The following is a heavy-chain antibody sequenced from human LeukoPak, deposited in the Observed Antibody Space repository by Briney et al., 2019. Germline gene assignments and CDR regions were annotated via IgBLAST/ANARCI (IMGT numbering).Heavy chain of an antibody. CDR2: IYRSGST. D-gene: IGHD5-12*01. J-gene: IGHJ4*02. CDR3: ATRYSGYAIFDY. V-gene: IGHV4-39*07. CDR1: GGSISSDSYY. Sequence: PSETLSLTCTVSGGSISSDSYYWGWIRQPPGKGLEWIGTIYRSGSTYYNPSLQSRVTISLDTSENQFSLKLNSVTAADTALYYCATRYSGYAIFDYWGQGTLVTVSS.